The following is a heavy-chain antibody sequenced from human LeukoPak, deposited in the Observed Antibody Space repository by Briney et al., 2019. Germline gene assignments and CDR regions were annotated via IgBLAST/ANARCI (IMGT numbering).Heavy chain of an antibody. CDR1: GGSISSGGYY. V-gene: IGHV4-30-2*01. D-gene: IGHD2-8*01. J-gene: IGHJ6*03. CDR2: IDHSGST. CDR3: ARDHSTPNAGYMDV. Sequence: SETLSLTCTVSGGSISSGGYYWSWIRQPPGKGLEWIGYIDHSGSTYYNPSLKSRVTISVDRSKNQFSLKLSSVTAADTAVYYCARDHSTPNAGYMDVWGKGTTVTVSS.